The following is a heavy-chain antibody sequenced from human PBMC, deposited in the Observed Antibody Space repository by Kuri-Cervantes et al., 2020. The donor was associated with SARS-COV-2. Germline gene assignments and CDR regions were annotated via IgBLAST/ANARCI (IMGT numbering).Heavy chain of an antibody. J-gene: IGHJ5*02. Sequence: GGSLRLSCVASGFNFLNYGIHWVRQAPGQGLEWMGIINPSGGSTSYAQKFQGRVTMTRDTSTSTVYMELSSLRSEDTAVYYCARAEEYSGIPNPKPFDPWGQGTLVTVSS. CDR2: INPSGGST. CDR1: GFNFLNYG. D-gene: IGHD1-26*01. CDR3: ARAEEYSGIPNPKPFDP. V-gene: IGHV1-46*01.